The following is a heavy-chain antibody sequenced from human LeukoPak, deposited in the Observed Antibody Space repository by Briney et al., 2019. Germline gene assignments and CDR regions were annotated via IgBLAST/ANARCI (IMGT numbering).Heavy chain of an antibody. CDR1: GFTFSSYA. J-gene: IGHJ4*02. Sequence: GGSLRLSCAASGFTFSSYAMTWVRQGPGKGLEWVSTISGSGGSTYYADSVKGRLTISRDNSKNTLYLQMNSLRVDDTAVYYCAKYSGRAYFDYWGQGTLVTVSS. CDR3: AKYSGRAYFDY. CDR2: ISGSGGST. D-gene: IGHD3-10*01. V-gene: IGHV3-23*01.